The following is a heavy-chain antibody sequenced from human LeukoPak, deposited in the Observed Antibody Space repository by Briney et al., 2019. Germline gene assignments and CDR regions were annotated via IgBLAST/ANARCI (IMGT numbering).Heavy chain of an antibody. CDR1: GFTFSSYW. CDR3: ARVRWFGELSPLDY. J-gene: IGHJ4*02. D-gene: IGHD3-10*01. Sequence: GGSLRLSCAASGFTFSSYWMSWARQAPGKGLEWVANIKQDGSEKYYVDSVKGRFTIPRDNAKNSLYLQMNSLRAEDTAVYYCARVRWFGELSPLDYWGQGTLVTVSS. CDR2: IKQDGSEK. V-gene: IGHV3-7*01.